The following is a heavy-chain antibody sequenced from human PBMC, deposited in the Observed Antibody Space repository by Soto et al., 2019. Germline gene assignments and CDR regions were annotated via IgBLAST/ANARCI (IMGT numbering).Heavy chain of an antibody. Sequence: SVKVSCKASGFTFPSSAVQWVRQARGQRLEWIGWIVVGSGNTNYAQKFQERVTITRDMSTSTAYMGLSSLRSEDTAVYYCAAVRSSTVTDAALAFDIWGQGTMVTVSS. CDR3: AAVRSSTVTDAALAFDI. V-gene: IGHV1-58*01. J-gene: IGHJ3*02. D-gene: IGHD4-17*01. CDR1: GFTFPSSA. CDR2: IVVGSGNT.